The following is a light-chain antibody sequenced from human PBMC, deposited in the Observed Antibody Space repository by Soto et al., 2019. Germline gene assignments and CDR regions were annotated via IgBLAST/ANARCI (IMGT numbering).Light chain of an antibody. CDR1: QRLISW. V-gene: IGKV1-5*03. CDR3: QQYNSYGT. J-gene: IGKJ2*01. CDR2: KAS. Sequence: DIQMTQSPSPLPAPVGDKFPIISRPSQRLISWLAWYEQKPGKAPKPLIYKASSLESGVPSRFSGSGSGTEFTLTISSLQPDDFATYYCQQYNSYGTFGQGTKLEIK.